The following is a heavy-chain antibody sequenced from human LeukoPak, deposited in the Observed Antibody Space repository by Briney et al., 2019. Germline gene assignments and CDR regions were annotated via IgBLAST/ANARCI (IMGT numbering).Heavy chain of an antibody. D-gene: IGHD3-22*01. CDR1: GASISGGNW. CDR3: ARITTEYAFDI. J-gene: IGHJ3*02. V-gene: IGHV4/OR15-8*01. Sequence: SETLSLTCGVSGASISGGNWWTWVRQPPGKGLEWIGEIYHNGVTNYNPSLKSRVIISRDKSKNQFSLNLTSVTAADTAVYYCARITTEYAFDIWGQGTMVTVSS. CDR2: IYHNGVT.